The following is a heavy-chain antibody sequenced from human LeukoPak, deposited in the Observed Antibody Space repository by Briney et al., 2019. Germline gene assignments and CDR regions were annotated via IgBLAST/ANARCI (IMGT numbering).Heavy chain of an antibody. J-gene: IGHJ4*02. Sequence: GGSLRLSCAASGFTFSSYAMSWVRQAPGKGLEWVSAISGSGGSTYYADSVKGRFTISRDNSKNTLYLQMNSLRAEDTAVYYCARGLHPHITIFGVVPSYYFDYWGQGTLVTVSS. CDR3: ARGLHPHITIFGVVPSYYFDY. V-gene: IGHV3-23*01. CDR1: GFTFSSYA. D-gene: IGHD3-3*01. CDR2: ISGSGGST.